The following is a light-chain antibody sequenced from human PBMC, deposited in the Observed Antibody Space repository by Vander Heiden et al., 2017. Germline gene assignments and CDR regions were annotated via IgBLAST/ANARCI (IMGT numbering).Light chain of an antibody. CDR1: QSISTS. V-gene: IGKV1-39*01. J-gene: IGKJ2*01. Sequence: DIEMTQSPSSLSASVGDRVTITCRASQSISTSLNWYQQKPGKAPKLLMYLASSLQSGVPSRFSGSGSGTDFTLTISRLRPEDFATYYCQQCDNSPHTFGQGTKLEIK. CDR2: LAS. CDR3: QQCDNSPHT.